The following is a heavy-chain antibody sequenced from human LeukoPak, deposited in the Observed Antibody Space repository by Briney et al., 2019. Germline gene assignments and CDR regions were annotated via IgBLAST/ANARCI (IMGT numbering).Heavy chain of an antibody. D-gene: IGHD6-13*01. CDR3: ARRIAGDAFDI. CDR1: GGSISSYY. V-gene: IGHV4-59*08. Sequence: PSETLSLTCTVSGGSISSYYWSWIRQPPGKGLEWIGYIYYSGSTNYNPSLKNRVTISVDTSKNQFSLKLSSVTAADTAVYYCARRIAGDAFDIWGQGTMVTVSS. CDR2: IYYSGST. J-gene: IGHJ3*02.